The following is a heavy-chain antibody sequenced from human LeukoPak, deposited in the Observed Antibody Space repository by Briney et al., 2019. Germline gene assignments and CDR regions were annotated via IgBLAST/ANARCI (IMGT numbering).Heavy chain of an antibody. CDR3: ARADSVPAGDYHYWYMDG. CDR2: VKPNRGDT. CDR1: RVTLTGYY. V-gene: IGHV1-2*02. J-gene: IGHJ6*03. D-gene: IGHD2-2*01. Sequence: GSVRVSCKASRVTLTGYYMHWVRQDPRQGLQWMGWVKPNRGDTDYAQKYQARLTRPRDTSIRPVYMELSSLRSAATAVYYCARADSVPAGDYHYWYMDGWVKGTTVTVSS.